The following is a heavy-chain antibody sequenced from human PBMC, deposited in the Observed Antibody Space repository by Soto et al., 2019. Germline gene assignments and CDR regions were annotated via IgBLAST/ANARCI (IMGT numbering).Heavy chain of an antibody. Sequence: QVQLVQSGAEVKKPGSSVKVSCTASGGTFSSYTISWVRQAPGQGLEWMGRIIPILGIANYAQKFQGRVTITADKSTSTAYMELSSLRSEDTAVYSCAGRKRYSSSSRVDYWGQGTLVTVSS. D-gene: IGHD6-6*01. CDR2: IIPILGIA. J-gene: IGHJ4*02. CDR3: AGRKRYSSSSRVDY. V-gene: IGHV1-69*02. CDR1: GGTFSSYT.